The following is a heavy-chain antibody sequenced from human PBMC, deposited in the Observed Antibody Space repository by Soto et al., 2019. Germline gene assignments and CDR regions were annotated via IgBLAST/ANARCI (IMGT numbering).Heavy chain of an antibody. CDR1: GGSISSYY. J-gene: IGHJ6*03. D-gene: IGHD2-2*01. CDR3: ARVSPYCSSTSCYVYFDYYMDV. CDR2: IYYSGST. V-gene: IGHV4-59*01. Sequence: SETLSLTCTVSGGSISSYYWSWIRQPPGKGLEWIGYIYYSGSTNYNPSLKSRVTISVDTSKNQFSLKLSSVTAADTAVYYCARVSPYCSSTSCYVYFDYYMDVWGKGTTVTVSS.